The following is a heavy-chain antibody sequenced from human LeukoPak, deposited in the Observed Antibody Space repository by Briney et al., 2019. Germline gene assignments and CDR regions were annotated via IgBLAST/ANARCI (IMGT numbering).Heavy chain of an antibody. V-gene: IGHV1-8*01. CDR3: ARGLSVVALSLGEVDY. CDR1: GYTFTSYD. D-gene: IGHD3-16*01. CDR2: MNPNSGNT. Sequence: ASVKVSCKASGYTFTSYDINWVRQATGQGLEWMGWMNPNSGNTGYAQKFQGRVTMTRNTSISTAYMELSSLRSEDTAVYYCARGLSVVALSLGEVDYWGQGTLVTVSS. J-gene: IGHJ4*02.